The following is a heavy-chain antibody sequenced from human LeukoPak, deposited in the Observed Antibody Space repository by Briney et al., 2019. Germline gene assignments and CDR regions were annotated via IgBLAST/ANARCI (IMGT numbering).Heavy chain of an antibody. CDR1: GLTFSSYW. CDR2: INPDGGAT. J-gene: IGHJ4*02. D-gene: IGHD2-8*01. CDR3: TGVFVY. Sequence: GGSLRLSCAASGLTFSSYWVHWVRQAPGTGLVWVSGINPDGGATYYADSVRGRFTISRDNAKSTVFLQMNSLRAEDTAVYFCTGVFVYWGQGALVTVSS. V-gene: IGHV3-74*01.